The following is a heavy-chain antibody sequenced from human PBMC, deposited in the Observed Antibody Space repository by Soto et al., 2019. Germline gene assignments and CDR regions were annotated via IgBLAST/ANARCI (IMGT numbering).Heavy chain of an antibody. J-gene: IGHJ4*02. CDR1: GGTFSSYA. CDR2: IVPIVDTS. V-gene: IGHV1-69*12. CDR3: VRVVAIPGYPDN. D-gene: IGHD5-12*01. Sequence: QVQLVQSGAEVRQPASSVKVSCKTSGGTFSSYAISWVRQAPGQGLEWMGGIVPIVDTSTYAQKCQGRVTITADECTSTAYMGLSTLRSDDTSIYYCVRVVAIPGYPDNWGQGALVTVS.